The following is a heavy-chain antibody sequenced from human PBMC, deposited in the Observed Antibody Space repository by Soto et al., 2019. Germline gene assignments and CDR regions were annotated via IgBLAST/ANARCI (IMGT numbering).Heavy chain of an antibody. D-gene: IGHD6-13*01. CDR3: AREKGAVGTFDF. J-gene: IGHJ4*02. V-gene: IGHV1-3*01. Sequence: QVQLVQSGAEVKETGASVKVSCKGSGYSFTRYAIHWVRQAPGQTLEWMGWINAGGGGTKYSQKLQGRVTISRDTSATTVYLDLSSLRYEDTAVYYCAREKGAVGTFDFWGQGTLVTVSS. CDR1: GYSFTRYA. CDR2: INAGGGGT.